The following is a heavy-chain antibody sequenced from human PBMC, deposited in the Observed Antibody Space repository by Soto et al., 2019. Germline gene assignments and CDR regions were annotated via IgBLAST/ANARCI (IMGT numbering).Heavy chain of an antibody. CDR2: MNPNSGNT. Sequence: ASVKVSCKASGYTFTSYDINWVRQATGQGLEWMGWMNPNSGNTGYAQKFQGRVTMTRNTSISTAYMELSSLRSEDTAVYYCARSGAVGYGERYNWFDPWGQGTLVTVSS. D-gene: IGHD4-17*01. CDR3: ARSGAVGYGERYNWFDP. CDR1: GYTFTSYD. V-gene: IGHV1-8*01. J-gene: IGHJ5*02.